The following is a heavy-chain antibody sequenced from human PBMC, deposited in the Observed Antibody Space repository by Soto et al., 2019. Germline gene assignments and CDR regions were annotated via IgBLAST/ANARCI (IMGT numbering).Heavy chain of an antibody. CDR3: AREWGLIPYHVMGV. CDR2: ISYTGRT. Sequence: PSHNTFLPCIVLCDSVATVCFHPIWIRKPPGKGLEWIGYISYTGRTKYNPSLQSLVTISVDTSKNDFSLNLRSVTAADTAVYFCAREWGLIPYHVMGVWGHGTAVSVYS. V-gene: IGHV4-61*03. CDR1: CDSVATVCFH. J-gene: IGHJ6*02. D-gene: IGHD2-21*01.